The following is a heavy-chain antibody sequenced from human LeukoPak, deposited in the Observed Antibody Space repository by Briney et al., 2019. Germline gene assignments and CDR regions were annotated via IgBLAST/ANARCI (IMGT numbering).Heavy chain of an antibody. V-gene: IGHV4-34*01. Sequence: SETLSLTCIVSGGSISSYYWSWIRQPPGKGLEWIGEINHSGSTNYNPSLKSRVTISVDTSKNQFSLKLSSVTAADTAVYYCARLGLYYYDSSGYKYWGQGTLVTVSS. J-gene: IGHJ4*02. CDR2: INHSGST. CDR3: ARLGLYYYDSSGYKY. D-gene: IGHD3-22*01. CDR1: GGSISSYY.